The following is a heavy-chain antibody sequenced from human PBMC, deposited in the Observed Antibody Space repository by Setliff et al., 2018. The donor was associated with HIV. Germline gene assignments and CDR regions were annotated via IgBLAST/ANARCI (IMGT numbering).Heavy chain of an antibody. V-gene: IGHV1-2*06. CDR3: ARGSGYPWYFDL. D-gene: IGHD3-22*01. CDR1: GYTFTSYG. CDR2: INPQSGGT. Sequence: ASVTVSCMAFGYTFTSYGINWMRQAPGQGLEWMGRINPQSGGTNFAPEFQGRVTMTRDPSISTAYMEMSRLRSDDTAVYYCARGSGYPWYFDLWGRGTLVTVSS. J-gene: IGHJ2*01.